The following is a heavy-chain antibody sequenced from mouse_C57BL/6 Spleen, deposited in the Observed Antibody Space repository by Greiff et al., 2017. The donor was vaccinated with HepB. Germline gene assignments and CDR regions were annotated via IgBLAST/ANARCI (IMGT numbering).Heavy chain of an antibody. CDR1: GYTFTSYW. CDR3: ARMGYSSCVEFDY. D-gene: IGHD6-1*01. J-gene: IGHJ2*01. V-gene: IGHV1-64*01. Sequence: QVQLQQPGAELVKPGASVKLSCKASGYTFTSYWMHWVKQRPGQGLEWIGMIHPNSGSTNYNEKFKSKATLTVDKSSSTAYMQLSSLTSEDSAVYYCARMGYSSCVEFDYWGKGTTLTVSS. CDR2: IHPNSGST.